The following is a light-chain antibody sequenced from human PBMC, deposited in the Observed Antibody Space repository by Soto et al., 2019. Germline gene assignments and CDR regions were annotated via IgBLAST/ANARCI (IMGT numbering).Light chain of an antibody. CDR3: QQRSNWPPT. Sequence: EIVLTQSPATLSLSPGERATLSCRASQSVSSYLAWYQQKPGHTPRLLIYDASNRATGIPARFSGSGSETDFTLTISSLEPEDFAVYYCQQRSNWPPTFGQGTRLEIK. CDR1: QSVSSY. CDR2: DAS. J-gene: IGKJ5*01. V-gene: IGKV3-11*01.